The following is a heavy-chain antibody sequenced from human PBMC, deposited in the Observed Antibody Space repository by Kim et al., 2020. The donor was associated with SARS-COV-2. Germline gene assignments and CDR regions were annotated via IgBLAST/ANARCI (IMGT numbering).Heavy chain of an antibody. CDR3: ARGTWERSGWYYFDY. D-gene: IGHD6-19*01. Sequence: ASVKVSCKASGYTFTNYAIHWVRQAPGQGLEWMAWINAGNGHTKYSQNFQGRVTITRDASANTAYMDLSSLRSEDTAVYFCARGTWERSGWYYFDYWGQGTLVTVSS. CDR1: GYTFTNYA. J-gene: IGHJ4*02. V-gene: IGHV1-3*01. CDR2: INAGNGHT.